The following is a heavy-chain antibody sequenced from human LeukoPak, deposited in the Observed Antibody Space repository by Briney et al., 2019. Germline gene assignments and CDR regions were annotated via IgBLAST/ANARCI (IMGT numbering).Heavy chain of an antibody. CDR2: IYYSGST. V-gene: IGHV4-59*01. CDR1: GGSISSYY. CDR3: ARDHDAFDI. Sequence: SQTLSLTCTVSGGSISSYYWSWIRQPPGKGLEWIGYIYYSGSTNYNPSLKSRVTISVDTSKNQFSLKLSSVTAADTAVYYCARDHDAFDIWGQGTIVTVSS. J-gene: IGHJ3*02.